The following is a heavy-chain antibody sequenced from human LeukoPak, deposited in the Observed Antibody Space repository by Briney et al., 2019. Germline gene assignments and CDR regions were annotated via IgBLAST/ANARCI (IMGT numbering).Heavy chain of an antibody. V-gene: IGHV3-49*04. CDR2: IRSKAYGGAT. D-gene: IGHD3-22*01. CDR3: TRGPRPPYYYDSSGYHHSDY. Sequence: QTGGSLRLSCAASGFTFNSYAMSWVRQAPGKGLEWVGFIRSKAYGGATEYAASAKGRFTISRDDSKSIAYLQMNSLKTEDTAVYYCTRGPRPPYYYDSSGYHHSDYWGQGTLVTVSS. CDR1: GFTFNSYA. J-gene: IGHJ4*02.